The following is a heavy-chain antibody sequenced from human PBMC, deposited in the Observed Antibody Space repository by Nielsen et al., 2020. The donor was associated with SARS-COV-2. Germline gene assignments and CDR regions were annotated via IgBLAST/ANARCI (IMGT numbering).Heavy chain of an antibody. Sequence: GGSLRLSCAASGFTFSDYYMSWIRQAPGKGLEWVSYISSSSSYTNYADSVKGRFTISRDNAKNSLYLQMNSLRAEDTAVYYCARVNFRDPYSDSSGYLNYFDYWGQGTLVTVSS. J-gene: IGHJ4*02. CDR3: ARVNFRDPYSDSSGYLNYFDY. CDR1: GFTFSDYY. CDR2: ISSSSSYT. V-gene: IGHV3-11*05. D-gene: IGHD3-22*01.